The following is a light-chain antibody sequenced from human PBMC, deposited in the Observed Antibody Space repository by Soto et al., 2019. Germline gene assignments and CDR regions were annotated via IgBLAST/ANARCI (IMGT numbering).Light chain of an antibody. Sequence: QSVLTQPPSASGTPGQRVTITWSETSSNIGNNYVCWYQQLPGTAPKLLIYRNNQRPSGVPDRFSGSKSGTSASLAISGLRSDDEADYYCAAWDDSLSGVVFGGGTKLTVL. CDR2: RNN. CDR1: SSNIGNNY. V-gene: IGLV1-47*01. CDR3: AAWDDSLSGVV. J-gene: IGLJ2*01.